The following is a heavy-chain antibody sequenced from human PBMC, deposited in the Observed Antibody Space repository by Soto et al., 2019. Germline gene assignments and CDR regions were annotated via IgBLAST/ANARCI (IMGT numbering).Heavy chain of an antibody. V-gene: IGHV3-30-3*01. CDR3: AREIAYYDSSGSDY. D-gene: IGHD3-22*01. CDR1: GFTFSSYA. J-gene: IGHJ4*02. CDR2: ISYDGSNK. Sequence: QVQLVESGGGVVQPGTSLRLSCAASGFTFSSYAMHWVRQASGKGLEWVAVISYDGSNKYYADSVKGRFTISRDNSKNTLYLQMNGLRAEDTAVYYCAREIAYYDSSGSDYWGQGTLVTVSS.